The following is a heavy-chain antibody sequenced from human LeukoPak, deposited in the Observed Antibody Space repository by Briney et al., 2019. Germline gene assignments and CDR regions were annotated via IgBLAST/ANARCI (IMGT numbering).Heavy chain of an antibody. V-gene: IGHV4-39*07. CDR3: ARGIISMESYYYYYYMDV. CDR2: IYYSGST. J-gene: IGHJ6*03. Sequence: SETLSLTCTVSGGSISSSSYYWGWIRQPPGKGLEWIGSIYYSGSTNYNPSLKSRVTISVDTSKNQFSLKLSSVTAADTAVYYCARGIISMESYYYYYYMDVWGKGTTVTISS. D-gene: IGHD3-16*01. CDR1: GGSISSSSYY.